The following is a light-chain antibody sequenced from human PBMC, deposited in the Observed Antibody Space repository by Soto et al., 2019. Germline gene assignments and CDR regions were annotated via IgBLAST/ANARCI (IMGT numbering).Light chain of an antibody. CDR3: QQYNNWPG. CDR2: GAS. J-gene: IGKJ2*03. Sequence: EIVMTQSPATLSVSPGERATLSCRASQSVSSNLAWYQQKPGQAPWLLIYGASTRATGIPARFSGSGSGTEFTLTISSLQSEDFAVYYCQQYNNWPGFGQGTKLEIK. CDR1: QSVSSN. V-gene: IGKV3-15*01.